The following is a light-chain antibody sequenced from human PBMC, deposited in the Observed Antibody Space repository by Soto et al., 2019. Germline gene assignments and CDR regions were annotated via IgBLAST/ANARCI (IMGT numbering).Light chain of an antibody. V-gene: IGKV3-11*01. CDR2: ETS. CDR3: QQRNNWRDT. CDR1: QSVSNY. Sequence: ETLSLSPGERATLSCRASQSVSNYLSWYQQKPGLAPRLLMYETSRRATGIPARFSGSGSGTDFTLTISSLEPEDFAVYYCQQRNNWRDTFGQGTKVDI. J-gene: IGKJ1*01.